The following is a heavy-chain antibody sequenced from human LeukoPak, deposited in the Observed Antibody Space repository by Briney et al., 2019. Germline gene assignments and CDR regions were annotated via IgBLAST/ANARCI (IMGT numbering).Heavy chain of an antibody. CDR1: GGSISSSNYY. D-gene: IGHD3-3*01. Sequence: SETLSLTCTVSGGSISSSNYYWDWIRQPPGKGLEWIGNIYYSGSTYYNPSLKSRVTISVDTSKNQFSLKLSSVTAADTAVYYCARGRHPHYDFWSGYYFSRSYLRDYFDYWGQGTLVTVSS. J-gene: IGHJ4*02. V-gene: IGHV4-39*01. CDR3: ARGRHPHYDFWSGYYFSRSYLRDYFDY. CDR2: IYYSGST.